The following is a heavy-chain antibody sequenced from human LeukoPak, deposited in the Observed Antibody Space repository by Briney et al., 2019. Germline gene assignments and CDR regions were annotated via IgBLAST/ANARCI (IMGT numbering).Heavy chain of an antibody. CDR3: ARRLGYCSDGSCYSLNY. J-gene: IGHJ4*02. CDR1: GYIFSSYD. V-gene: IGHV1-8*02. Sequence: ASVKVSCKASGYIFSSYDINWVRQATGQGLEWMGWMNPNSGNTGYAQKFQGRVTMTRNTSVSTAYMELSSLRSEDTGVYYCARRLGYCSDGSCYSLNYWGQGTQVTVSS. CDR2: MNPNSGNT. D-gene: IGHD2-15*01.